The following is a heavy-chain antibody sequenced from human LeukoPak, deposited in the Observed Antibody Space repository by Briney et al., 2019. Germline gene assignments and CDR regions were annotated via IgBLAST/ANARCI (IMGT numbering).Heavy chain of an antibody. Sequence: PSETLSLTCTVSGGSVSSGSYYWSWIRQPPGKGLERIGYIYYSGSTNYNPSLKSRVTISVDTSKNQFSLKLSSVTAADTAVYYCARMGMTTVTTFYYYYYGMDVWGQGTTVTVSS. CDR3: ARMGMTTVTTFYYYYYGMDV. CDR1: GGSVSSGSYY. CDR2: IYYSGST. V-gene: IGHV4-61*01. D-gene: IGHD4-17*01. J-gene: IGHJ6*02.